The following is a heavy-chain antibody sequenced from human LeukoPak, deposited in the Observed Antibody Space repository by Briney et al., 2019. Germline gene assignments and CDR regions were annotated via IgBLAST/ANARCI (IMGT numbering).Heavy chain of an antibody. Sequence: ASVKVSCKASGYTFTGYYMHWVRQAPGQGLEWMGWINPNSGGTNYAQKFQGRVTMTRDTSISTAYMELRSLRSDDTAVYYCARDHYYYDSSGCVGYWGQGTLVTVSS. D-gene: IGHD3-22*01. CDR1: GYTFTGYY. CDR3: ARDHYYYDSSGCVGY. V-gene: IGHV1-2*02. CDR2: INPNSGGT. J-gene: IGHJ4*02.